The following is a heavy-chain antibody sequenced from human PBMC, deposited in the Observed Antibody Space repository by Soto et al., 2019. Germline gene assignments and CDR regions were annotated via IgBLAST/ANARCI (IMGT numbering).Heavy chain of an antibody. V-gene: IGHV3-53*01. CDR2: IYSGGST. Sequence: PGGSLRLSCAASEFTVSSNYMSWVRQAPGKGLEWVSVIYSGGSTIYADSVKGRFTISRDNSKNMLYLQMNNLRAEDTAVYYCAREWRCPNGVCLYYFDYWGQGTLVTVSS. CDR1: EFTVSSNY. CDR3: AREWRCPNGVCLYYFDY. D-gene: IGHD2-8*01. J-gene: IGHJ4*02.